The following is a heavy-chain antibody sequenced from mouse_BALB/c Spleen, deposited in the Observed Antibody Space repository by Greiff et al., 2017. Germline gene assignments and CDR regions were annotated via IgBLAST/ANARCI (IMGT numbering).Heavy chain of an antibody. V-gene: IGHV1-39*01. CDR2: IDPYYGGT. CDR1: GYSFTGYN. J-gene: IGHJ4*01. Sequence: VHVKQSGPELEKPGASVKISCKASGYSFTGYNMNWVKQSNGKSLEWIGNIDPYYGGTSYNQKFKGKATLTVDKSSSTAYMQLKSLTSEDSAVYYCAREPSLYGKDAMDDWGQGTSVTVSS. CDR3: AREPSLYGKDAMDD. D-gene: IGHD2-1*01.